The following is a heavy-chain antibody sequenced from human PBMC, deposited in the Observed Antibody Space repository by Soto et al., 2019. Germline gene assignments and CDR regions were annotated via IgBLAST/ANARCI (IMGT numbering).Heavy chain of an antibody. CDR2: IVPIFGTT. Sequence: QVQLVQSGAEVKKPGSSVKVSCKVSGGTFSNYAIDWVRLAPGHGLEWVGGIVPIFGTTYYTQKFQGRATIIADDSTTTASLEMSSLRSEDTAIYYCARVEAVAGLYNYHGLDVWGQGTAVTVSS. J-gene: IGHJ6*02. V-gene: IGHV1-69*12. CDR3: ARVEAVAGLYNYHGLDV. CDR1: GGTFSNYA. D-gene: IGHD6-19*01.